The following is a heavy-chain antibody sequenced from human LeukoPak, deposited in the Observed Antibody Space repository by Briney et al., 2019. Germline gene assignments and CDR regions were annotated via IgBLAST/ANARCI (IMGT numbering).Heavy chain of an antibody. J-gene: IGHJ4*02. CDR2: INHSGST. Sequence: SETLSLTCAVYGGSFSGYYWSWIRQPPGKGLEWIGEINHSGSTNYNPSLKSRVTISVDTSKNQFSLKLSSVTAADPAVYYCARAPYRALRFGPIVGATLPVDYWGQGTLVTVSS. CDR1: GGSFSGYY. CDR3: ARAPYRALRFGPIVGATLPVDY. V-gene: IGHV4-34*01. D-gene: IGHD1-26*01.